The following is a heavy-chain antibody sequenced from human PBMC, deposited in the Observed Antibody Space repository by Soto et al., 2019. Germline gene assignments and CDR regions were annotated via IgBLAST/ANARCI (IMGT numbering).Heavy chain of an antibody. CDR3: AKDRVAVAVSREFDP. J-gene: IGHJ5*02. CDR1: GFTFDDYA. V-gene: IGHV3-9*01. Sequence: PGGSLRLSCAASGFTFDDYAMHWVRQAPGKGLEWVSGISWNSGSIGYADSVKGRFTISRDNAKNSLYLQMNSLRAEDTALYYCAKDRVAVAVSREFDPWGQGTLVTVSS. D-gene: IGHD6-19*01. CDR2: ISWNSGSI.